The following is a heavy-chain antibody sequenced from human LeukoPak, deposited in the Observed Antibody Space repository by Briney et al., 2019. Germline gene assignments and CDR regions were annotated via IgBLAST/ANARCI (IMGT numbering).Heavy chain of an antibody. CDR3: TRDLGSM. CDR1: GFTFGDYA. CDR2: IRSKAYGGTT. V-gene: IGHV3-49*03. J-gene: IGHJ4*02. Sequence: GGSLRLSCTASGFTFGDYAMGWFRQAPGKGLEWVGFIRSKAYGGTTEYAASVKGRFTISRDDSKSIAYLQMNSLKTEDTAVYYCTRDLGSMWGQGTLVTVSS. D-gene: IGHD2/OR15-2a*01.